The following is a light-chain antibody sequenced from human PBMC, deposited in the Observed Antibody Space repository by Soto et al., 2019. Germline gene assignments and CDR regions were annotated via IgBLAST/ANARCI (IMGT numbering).Light chain of an antibody. CDR2: DVS. CDR3: SSYTSSSTLNYV. Sequence: QCVLTQPASVSGSPGQSISISCTGTTSDVGRYNYVSWYQQHPGEAPKLMIYDVSYRPSWVSNRFSGSKSGITASLTISGLQAEDEADYYCSSYTSSSTLNYVFGTGTKVTVL. V-gene: IGLV2-14*03. J-gene: IGLJ1*01. CDR1: TSDVGRYNY.